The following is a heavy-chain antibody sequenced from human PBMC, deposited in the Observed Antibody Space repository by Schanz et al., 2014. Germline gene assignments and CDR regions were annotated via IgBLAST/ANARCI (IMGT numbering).Heavy chain of an antibody. V-gene: IGHV3-48*01. CDR2: ISSSSSTR. Sequence: EVQLVESGGGLIQPGGSLRLSCAASGFGFSSYSMNWVRQAPGKGLEWVSYISSSSSTRYYADSVKGRFTISRDNSKNTLYLQMNSLRPEDTAVYYCAKYRGYYRVSGSYRELEYWGQGTLVTVSS. D-gene: IGHD3-10*01. CDR1: GFGFSSYS. J-gene: IGHJ4*02. CDR3: AKYRGYYRVSGSYRELEY.